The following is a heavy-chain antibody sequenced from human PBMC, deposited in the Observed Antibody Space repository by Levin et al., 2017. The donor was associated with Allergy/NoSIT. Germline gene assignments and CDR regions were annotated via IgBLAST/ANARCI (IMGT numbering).Heavy chain of an antibody. V-gene: IGHV3-23*01. Sequence: RPGGSLRLSCAASGFTFSSYAMSWVRQAPGKGLEWVSAISGSGGSTYYADSVKGRFTISRDNSKNTLYLQMNSLRAEDTAVYYCARWKYSSSWRSQRLQVFDPWGQGTLVTVSS. CDR1: GFTFSSYA. CDR2: ISGSGGST. J-gene: IGHJ5*02. D-gene: IGHD6-13*01. CDR3: ARWKYSSSWRSQRLQVFDP.